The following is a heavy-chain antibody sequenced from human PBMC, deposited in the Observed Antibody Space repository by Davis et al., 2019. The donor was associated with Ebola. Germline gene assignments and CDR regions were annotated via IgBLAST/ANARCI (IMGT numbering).Heavy chain of an antibody. V-gene: IGHV1-3*04. CDR1: GYTFTSYA. CDR3: ARASFGYNSGWYADY. CDR2: INTGNGNT. J-gene: IGHJ4*02. D-gene: IGHD6-19*01. Sequence: ASVKVSCKASGYTFTSYAMHWVRQAPGQRLEWMGWINTGNGNTKYSQRFQGRVTITTDTSASTVYLDLTSLRSDDTAVFYCARASFGYNSGWYADYWGPGSLVTVSS.